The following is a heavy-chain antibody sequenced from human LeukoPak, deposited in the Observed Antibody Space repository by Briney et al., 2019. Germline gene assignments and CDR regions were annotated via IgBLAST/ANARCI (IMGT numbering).Heavy chain of an antibody. CDR2: IYYSGST. CDR3: ARDRGSPKTYYYGMDV. J-gene: IGHJ6*02. Sequence: SETLSLTCTVSGGSISNYYWSWIRQPPGKGLEWIGYIYYSGSTNYNPSLKSRVTISVDTSKNQFSLKLSSVTAADTAVYYCARDRGSPKTYYYGMDVWGQGTTVTVSS. D-gene: IGHD3-10*01. CDR1: GGSISNYY. V-gene: IGHV4-59*01.